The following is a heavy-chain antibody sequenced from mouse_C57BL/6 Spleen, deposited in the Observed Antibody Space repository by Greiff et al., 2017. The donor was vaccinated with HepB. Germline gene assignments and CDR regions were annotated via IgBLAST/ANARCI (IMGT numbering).Heavy chain of an antibody. Sequence: QVHVKQSGAELVRPGTSVKVSCKASGYAFTNYLIEWVKQRPGQGLEWIGVINPGSGGTNYNEKFKSKATLTADKSSSTAYMQLSSLTSEDSAVYVCARRTDAAWFAYWGQGTLVTVSA. CDR2: INPGSGGT. J-gene: IGHJ3*01. CDR1: GYAFTNYL. CDR3: ARRTDAAWFAY. V-gene: IGHV1-54*01.